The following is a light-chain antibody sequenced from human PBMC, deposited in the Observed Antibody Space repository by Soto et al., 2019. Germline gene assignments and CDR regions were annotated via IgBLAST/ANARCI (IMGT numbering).Light chain of an antibody. CDR1: QSITRF. CDR2: AAS. J-gene: IGKJ1*01. Sequence: DIQMTQSPSSLSASVGDRVTITCRESQSITRFLNWYQQKPGKAPKLLIYAASSLQSGVPSRFSGSGAGTDFTLTISSLQPDDFATYYCQHYNSYSEAFGQGTKVDIK. CDR3: QHYNSYSEA. V-gene: IGKV1-39*01.